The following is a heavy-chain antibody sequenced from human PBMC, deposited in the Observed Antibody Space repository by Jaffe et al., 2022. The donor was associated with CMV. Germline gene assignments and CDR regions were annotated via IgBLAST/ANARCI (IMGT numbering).Heavy chain of an antibody. Sequence: EVQLVESGGDLVKPGGSLRLSCTASGFTFRNAWMNWVRQAPGKGLEWVGHIRPKTDGETTDYAAPVKGRFTISRDDSKNTLYLQMNSLITEDTAVYYCATDPYGLGNHFEYYSDYWGQGTLVTVSS. D-gene: IGHD3-10*01. V-gene: IGHV3-15*01. CDR1: GFTFRNAW. CDR2: IRPKTDGETT. J-gene: IGHJ4*02. CDR3: ATDPYGLGNHFEYYSDY.